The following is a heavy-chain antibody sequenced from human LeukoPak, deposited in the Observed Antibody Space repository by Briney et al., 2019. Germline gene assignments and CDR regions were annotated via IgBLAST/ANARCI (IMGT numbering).Heavy chain of an antibody. D-gene: IGHD3-3*01. J-gene: IGHJ4*02. Sequence: GGSLRLSCAASGFTFSSYSMNWVRQAPGKGLEWVSSISSSSSYIYYADSVKGRFTISRDNAKNSLYLQMNSLRAEDTAVYYCARDTGDYDFWSGYYYYFDYWGQGTLVTVPS. CDR1: GFTFSSYS. CDR3: ARDTGDYDFWSGYYYYFDY. CDR2: ISSSSSYI. V-gene: IGHV3-21*01.